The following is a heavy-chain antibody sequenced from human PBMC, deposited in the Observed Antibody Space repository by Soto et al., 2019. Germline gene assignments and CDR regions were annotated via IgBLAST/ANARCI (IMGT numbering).Heavy chain of an antibody. D-gene: IGHD3-22*01. CDR1: GFTFSSYA. Sequence: GGSLRLSCAASGFTFSSYAMSWVRQAPGKGLEWVSAISGSGGSTYYADSVKGRFTISRDNSKNTLYLQMNSLRAEDTAVYYCAKAHYYYDSSGYHLADYWGQGTLVTSPQ. CDR3: AKAHYYYDSSGYHLADY. V-gene: IGHV3-23*01. J-gene: IGHJ4*02. CDR2: ISGSGGST.